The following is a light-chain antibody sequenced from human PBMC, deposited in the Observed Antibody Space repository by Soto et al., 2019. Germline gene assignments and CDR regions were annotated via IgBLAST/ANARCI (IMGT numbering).Light chain of an antibody. CDR2: DAS. CDR1: QSITSY. Sequence: DIQMTQSPSSLSASVGDRVTITCRASQSITSYLNWYQQKPGKAPNLLIYDASSLQSGVPSRFSGSGSGADFTLTISSLQPEDFATYHCQQSYTTSWTFGQGTKVDIK. CDR3: QQSYTTSWT. V-gene: IGKV1-39*01. J-gene: IGKJ1*01.